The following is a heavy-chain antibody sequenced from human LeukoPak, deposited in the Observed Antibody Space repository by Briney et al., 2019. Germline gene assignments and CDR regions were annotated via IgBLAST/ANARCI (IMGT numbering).Heavy chain of an antibody. V-gene: IGHV3-23*01. J-gene: IGHJ6*03. D-gene: IGHD6-19*01. CDR3: AKDSSGWSHIYMDV. Sequence: GGSLRLSCAASELTFSSYAMTWVRQAPGTGLDWVSGISAGGGTTYYADSVKGRFSISRDNSKKTVYLQMNSLRAEDTAVYYCAKDSSGWSHIYMDVWGKGTTVTVSS. CDR1: ELTFSSYA. CDR2: ISAGGGTT.